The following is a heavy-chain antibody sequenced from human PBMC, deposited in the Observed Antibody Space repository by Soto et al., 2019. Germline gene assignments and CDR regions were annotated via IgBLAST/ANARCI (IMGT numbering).Heavy chain of an antibody. D-gene: IGHD3-16*01. J-gene: IGHJ4*02. CDR1: GFTVSTNY. CDR3: ARDPWAAYD. CDR2: IYRGGST. V-gene: IGHV3-66*01. Sequence: EVQLVESGGGLVQPGGSLRLSCAASGFTVSTNYISWVRQAPGKGLEWVSVIYRGGSTFYADSVRVRFTISRDNSKNTVNLQMNSLRAEDTAVYYCARDPWAAYDWGQGTLVTVSS.